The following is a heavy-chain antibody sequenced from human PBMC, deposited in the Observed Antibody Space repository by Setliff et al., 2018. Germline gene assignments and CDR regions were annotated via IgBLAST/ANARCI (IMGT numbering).Heavy chain of an antibody. V-gene: IGHV3-20*04. CDR3: ARDWNPSTYWYTDYFDS. CDR2: INWNGGST. Sequence: RTGGSLRLSCAASGFTFDDYGMSWVRQAPGKGLEWVSGINWNGGSTGYADSVKGRFTISRDNAKNSLYLQMNSLRAEDTALYYCARDWNPSTYWYTDYFDSWGQGTLVTVSS. D-gene: IGHD2-2*01. J-gene: IGHJ4*02. CDR1: GFTFDDYG.